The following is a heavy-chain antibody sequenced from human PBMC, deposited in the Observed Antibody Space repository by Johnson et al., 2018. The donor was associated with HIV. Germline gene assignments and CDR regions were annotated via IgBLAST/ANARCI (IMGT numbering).Heavy chain of an antibody. CDR3: AKGRYGGAFDI. V-gene: IGHV3-30*18. D-gene: IGHD5-18*01. CDR1: GVTFRIYG. CDR2: ISNDGNNR. J-gene: IGHJ3*02. Sequence: QVQLVESGGGVVQPGRSLRLSCAASGVTFRIYGFHWVRQAPGKWLEWVAFISNDGNNRYYTDSVKGRSTISRDNSNDMLYLQMNSLRAEDMAVYYCAKGRYGGAFDIWGQGTMVTVSS.